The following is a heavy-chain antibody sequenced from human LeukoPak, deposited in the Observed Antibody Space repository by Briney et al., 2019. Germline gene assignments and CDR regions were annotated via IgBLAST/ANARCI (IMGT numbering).Heavy chain of an antibody. CDR2: ISGGSTTI. CDR3: ARSPRYCTSANCSY. Sequence: GGSLRLSCAASGFTFSSYSMNWVRQAPGKGLEWISYISGGSTTIYYADSVKGRFTISRDNAKNSLYLQMNSLRAEDTAVYYCARSPRYCTSANCSYWGQGTLVTVSS. V-gene: IGHV3-48*04. CDR1: GFTFSSYS. D-gene: IGHD2-2*01. J-gene: IGHJ4*02.